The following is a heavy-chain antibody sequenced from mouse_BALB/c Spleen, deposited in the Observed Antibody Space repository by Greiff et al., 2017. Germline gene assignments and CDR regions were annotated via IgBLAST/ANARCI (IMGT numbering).Heavy chain of an antibody. Sequence: EVQLVESGPELVKPGASVKISCKASGYTFTDYNMHWVKQSHGKSLEWIGYIYPYNGGTGYNQKFKSKATLTVDNSSSTAYMELRSLTSEDSAVYYCAREIYYGNYVFAYWGQGTLVTVSA. CDR2: IYPYNGGT. CDR1: GYTFTDYN. V-gene: IGHV1S29*02. CDR3: AREIYYGNYVFAY. J-gene: IGHJ3*01. D-gene: IGHD2-1*01.